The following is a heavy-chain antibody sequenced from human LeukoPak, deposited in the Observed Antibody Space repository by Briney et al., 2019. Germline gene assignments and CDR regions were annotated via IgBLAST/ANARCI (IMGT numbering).Heavy chain of an antibody. CDR2: ISSSSSYI. J-gene: IGHJ4*02. CDR3: ARVDDFWSGYAQNFDY. D-gene: IGHD3-3*01. V-gene: IGHV3-21*01. Sequence: GGSLRLSCAASGFTFSSYSMNWVRQAPWQRLEWVSSISSSSSYIYYADSVKGRFTISRDNAKDSLYLQMNSLRAEDTAVYYCARVDDFWSGYAQNFDYWGQGTLVTVSS. CDR1: GFTFSSYS.